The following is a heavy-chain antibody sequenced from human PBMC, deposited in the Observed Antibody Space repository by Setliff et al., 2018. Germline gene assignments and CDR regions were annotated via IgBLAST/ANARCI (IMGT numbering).Heavy chain of an antibody. CDR3: ARDPPWELRYFDL. V-gene: IGHV3-66*01. CDR2: ISGGST. CDR1: GFTVSSNE. D-gene: IGHD1-26*01. Sequence: GSLRLSCAASGFTVSSNEMSWVRQAPGKGLEWVSSISGGSTYYADSRKGRFTISRDNSKNTLHLQMNSLRAEDTAVYYCARDPPWELRYFDLWGRGTLVTVSS. J-gene: IGHJ2*01.